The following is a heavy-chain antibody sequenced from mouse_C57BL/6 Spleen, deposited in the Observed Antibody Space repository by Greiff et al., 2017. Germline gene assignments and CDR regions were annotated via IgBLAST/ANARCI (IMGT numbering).Heavy chain of an antibody. Sequence: QVQLQQSGAELVRPGASVTLSCKASGYTFTDYEMHWVKQTPVHGLEWIGDIDPETGGTAYNQTFKGKAILTAAKSASTAYMELRGLPSDDSAVYYCTYSNFAWFAYWGQGTLVTVSA. CDR2: IDPETGGT. CDR3: TYSNFAWFAY. D-gene: IGHD2-5*01. CDR1: GYTFTDYE. V-gene: IGHV1-15*01. J-gene: IGHJ3*01.